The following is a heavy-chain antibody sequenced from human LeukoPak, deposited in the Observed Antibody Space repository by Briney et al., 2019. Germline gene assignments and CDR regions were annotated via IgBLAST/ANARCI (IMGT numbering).Heavy chain of an antibody. CDR2: IYPGDSDT. J-gene: IGHJ4*02. D-gene: IGHD3-22*01. CDR1: GYSFTSYW. CDR3: ARMSEHYYDSSGLTGYFDY. Sequence: GASLKISCKGSGYSFTSYWIVWVRQMPGKGLEWMRIIYPGDSDTRYSPSFQGQVTISADKSISTAYLQWSSLKASDTAMYCCARMSEHYYDSSGLTGYFDYWGQGTLVTVSS. V-gene: IGHV5-51*01.